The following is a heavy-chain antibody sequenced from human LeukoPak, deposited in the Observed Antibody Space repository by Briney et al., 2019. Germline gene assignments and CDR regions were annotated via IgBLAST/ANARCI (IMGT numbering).Heavy chain of an antibody. CDR2: IYYSGST. J-gene: IGHJ4*02. CDR3: ARGRRRWLQVSFDY. CDR1: GGSISSSSYY. V-gene: IGHV4-39*07. Sequence: SETLSLTCTVSGGSISSSSYYWGWIRQPPGKGLEWIGSIYYSGSTYYNPSLKSRVTISVDTSKNQFSLKLSSVTAADTAVYYCARGRRRWLQVSFDYWGQGTLVTVSS. D-gene: IGHD5-24*01.